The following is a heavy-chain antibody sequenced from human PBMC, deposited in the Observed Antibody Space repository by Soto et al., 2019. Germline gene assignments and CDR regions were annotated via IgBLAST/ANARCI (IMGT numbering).Heavy chain of an antibody. Sequence: EVQLVESGGGLVKPGGSLRLSCAASGFTFSSYSMNWVRQAPGKGLEWVSSISRSSSYIYYGDSVKGRFHISRDNAKNSLYLQKNSLKAEDTAVYYWAGAPYYFEGNGYHGYWGQGTLVTVSS. J-gene: IGHJ4*02. CDR3: AGAPYYFEGNGYHGY. V-gene: IGHV3-21*01. D-gene: IGHD3-22*01. CDR2: ISRSSSYI. CDR1: GFTFSSYS.